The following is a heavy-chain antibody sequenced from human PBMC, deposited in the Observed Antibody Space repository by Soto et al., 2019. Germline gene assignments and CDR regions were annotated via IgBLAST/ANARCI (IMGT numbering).Heavy chain of an antibody. CDR2: IYWDDDK. D-gene: IGHD3-16*01. CDR3: ARRALRGAYFAY. J-gene: IGHJ4*02. V-gene: IGHV2-5*02. CDR1: GFSLSTSGVG. Sequence: QITLKESGPTLVKPTQTLTLTCTFSGFSLSTSGVGVGWIRQPPGKALEWLALIYWDDDKRYSPSLKSRLTITKDTSKIQAVLTMSNMDPVDTAAYYCARRALRGAYFAYWCQGTLVTVSS.